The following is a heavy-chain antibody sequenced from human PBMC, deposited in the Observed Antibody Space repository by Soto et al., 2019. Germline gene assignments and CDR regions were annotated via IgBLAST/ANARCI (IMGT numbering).Heavy chain of an antibody. CDR3: ARRMRSSWHYYGMDV. D-gene: IGHD6-13*01. CDR1: GYSFTSYW. J-gene: IGHJ6*02. Sequence: PGASLKISCKGSGYSFTSYWIGWVRQMHGKGLEWMGIIYPGDSDTRYSPSFQGQVTISADKSISTAYLQWSSLKASDTAMYYCARRMRSSWHYYGMDVWGQGTTVTVSS. V-gene: IGHV5-51*01. CDR2: IYPGDSDT.